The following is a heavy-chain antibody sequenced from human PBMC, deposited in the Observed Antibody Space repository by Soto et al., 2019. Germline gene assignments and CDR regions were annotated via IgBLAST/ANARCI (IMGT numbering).Heavy chain of an antibody. V-gene: IGHV1-3*01. J-gene: IGHJ5*02. CDR3: ARVRCISTSCPYNWFDP. CDR2: INAGNGNT. Sequence: ASVKVSCKASGYTFTSYAMHWVRQAPGQRLEWMGWINAGNGNTKYSQKFQGRVTITRDTSASTAYMELSSLRSEDTAVYYCARVRCISTSCPYNWFDPWGQGTLVTVSS. CDR1: GYTFTSYA. D-gene: IGHD2-2*01.